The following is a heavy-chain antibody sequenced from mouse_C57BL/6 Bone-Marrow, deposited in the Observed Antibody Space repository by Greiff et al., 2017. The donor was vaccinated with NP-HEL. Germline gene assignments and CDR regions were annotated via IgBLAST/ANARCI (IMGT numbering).Heavy chain of an antibody. CDR2: ISSGGSYT. CDR1: GFTFSSYG. D-gene: IGHD1-1*01. J-gene: IGHJ4*01. CDR3: ASYYYGSSYEAMDY. V-gene: IGHV5-6*01. Sequence: EVHLVESGGDLVKPGGSLKLSCAASGFTFSSYGMSWVRQTPDKRLEWVATISSGGSYTYYPDSVKGRFTISRDNAKNTMYLQMSSLKSEDTAMYYCASYYYGSSYEAMDYWGQGTSVTVSS.